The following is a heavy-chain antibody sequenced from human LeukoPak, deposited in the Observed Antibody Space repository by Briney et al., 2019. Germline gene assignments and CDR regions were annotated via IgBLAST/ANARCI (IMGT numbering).Heavy chain of an antibody. CDR3: AKGAIRGSGSYASYYFDY. CDR1: GFTFSDYY. J-gene: IGHJ4*02. V-gene: IGHV3-11*01. CDR2: ISSSGSTI. D-gene: IGHD3-10*01. Sequence: PGGSLRLSCAASGFTFSDYYMSWIRQAPGKGLEWVSYISSSGSTIYYADSVKGRFTISRDNSKNTLYLQMNSLRAEDTAVYYCAKGAIRGSGSYASYYFDYWGQGTLVTVSS.